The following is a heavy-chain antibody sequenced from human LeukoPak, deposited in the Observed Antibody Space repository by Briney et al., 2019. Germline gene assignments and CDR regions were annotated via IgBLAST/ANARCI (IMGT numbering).Heavy chain of an antibody. V-gene: IGHV3-30-3*01. D-gene: IGHD3-16*02. CDR1: GFTLSSYA. J-gene: IGHJ4*02. CDR3: ARPMITFGEVIVPFDY. CDR2: ISYDGGNK. Sequence: GGCLSLSCAASGFTLSSYAMHGGREAPGRGVGWVAGISYDGGNKYYAASAKGPFTISRDNSKQPLYLQMNSLRAEDTAVYYCARPMITFGEVIVPFDYWGQGTLVTVSS.